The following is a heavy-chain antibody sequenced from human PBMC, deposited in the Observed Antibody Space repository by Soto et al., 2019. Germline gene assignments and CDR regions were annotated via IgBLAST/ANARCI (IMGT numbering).Heavy chain of an antibody. CDR2: VYYTGNT. CDR1: GGAISSSSYY. Sequence: SETLSLTCTVSGGAISSSSYYWDWIRQPPGKRLEWIGSVYYTGNTFYTPSLKSRITISLDTSKSQFSLRLSSVTAADTAVYYCARVSYYDSSGYYLPWFDPWGQGTLVTVSS. D-gene: IGHD3-22*01. V-gene: IGHV4-39*01. CDR3: ARVSYYDSSGYYLPWFDP. J-gene: IGHJ5*02.